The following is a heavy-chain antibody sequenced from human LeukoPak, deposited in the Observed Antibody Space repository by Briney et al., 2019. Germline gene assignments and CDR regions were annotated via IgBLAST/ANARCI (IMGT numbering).Heavy chain of an antibody. J-gene: IGHJ5*02. V-gene: IGHV1-18*01. CDR3: VRDKCSGITCYSLDP. Sequence: ASVKVSRKASGYIFTNYGISWVRQAPGQGLEWMGWISAYNGNTKYAQKFQGRVTVTTDIPTTTAYMELRSLRSDDTAIYYCVRDKCSGITCYSLDPWGQGTLVTVSS. CDR2: ISAYNGNT. D-gene: IGHD2-15*01. CDR1: GYIFTNYG.